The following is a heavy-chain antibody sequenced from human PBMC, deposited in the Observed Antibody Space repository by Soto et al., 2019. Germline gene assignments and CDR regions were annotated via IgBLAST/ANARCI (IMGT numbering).Heavy chain of an antibody. V-gene: IGHV1-69*13. J-gene: IGHJ4*02. CDR1: GGTFSSYA. D-gene: IGHD4-17*01. CDR2: IISIFGTA. CDR3: ARPEHDYGDYDEVFDY. Sequence: ASVKVSCKASGGTFSSYAISWVRQAPGQGLEWMGGIISIFGTANYAQKFQGRVTITADESTSTAYMELSSLRSEDTAVYYCARPEHDYGDYDEVFDYWGQGTLVTVSS.